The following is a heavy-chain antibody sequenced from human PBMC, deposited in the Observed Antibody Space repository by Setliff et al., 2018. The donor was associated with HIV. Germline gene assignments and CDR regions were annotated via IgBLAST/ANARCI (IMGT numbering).Heavy chain of an antibody. D-gene: IGHD3-16*02. J-gene: IGHJ4*02. CDR2: ISSSGSTI. CDR1: GFKFSSYE. V-gene: IGHV3-48*03. Sequence: GESLKISCAASGFKFSSYEMNWVRQAPGKGLEWLSYISSSGSTIYYADSVKGRFTISRDNAKNTLYLRMNSLRAEDTAVYYCARGIVHLHYYFDYWGQGTLVTVSS. CDR3: ARGIVHLHYYFDY.